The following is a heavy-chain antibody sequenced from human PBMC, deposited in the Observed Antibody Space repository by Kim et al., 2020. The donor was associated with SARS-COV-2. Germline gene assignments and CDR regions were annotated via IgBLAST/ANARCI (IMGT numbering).Heavy chain of an antibody. J-gene: IGHJ4*02. CDR1: GGSFSGYY. V-gene: IGHV4-34*01. Sequence: SETLSLTCAVYGGSFSGYYWSWIRQPPGKGLEWIGEINHSGSTNYNPSLKSRVTISVDTSKNQFSLKLSSVTAADTAVYYCARGLQTKADYWGQGTLVTV. CDR3: ARGLQTKADY. D-gene: IGHD2-8*01. CDR2: INHSGST.